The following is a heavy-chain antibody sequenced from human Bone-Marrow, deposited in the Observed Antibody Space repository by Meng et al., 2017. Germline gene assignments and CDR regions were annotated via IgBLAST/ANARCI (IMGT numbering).Heavy chain of an antibody. CDR2: IYHSGST. CDR1: GYSISSGYY. CDR3: ASSPGCSSTSCPADY. V-gene: IGHV4-38-2*02. Sequence: GSLRLSCTVSGYSISSGYYCGWIRQPPGKGLEWIGSIYHSGSTYYNPSLKSRVTISVDTSKNQFSLKLSSVNAADTAVYYCASSPGCSSTSCPADYWGQGTRVTVSS. J-gene: IGHJ4*01. D-gene: IGHD2-2*01.